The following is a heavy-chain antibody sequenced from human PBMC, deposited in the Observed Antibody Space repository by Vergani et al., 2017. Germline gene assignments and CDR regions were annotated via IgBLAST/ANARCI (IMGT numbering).Heavy chain of an antibody. CDR2: IHTGGST. V-gene: IGHV4-61*02. CDR3: ARSRPYCTSGSCPAI. J-gene: IGHJ4*02. Sequence: QVKLQESGPGLLKPSQTLSLTCTVSGESIRSGSHYWSWLRQPAGKGPEWIGHIHTGGSTYLNPSFKSRVSISVDTSKSQFSLKLNSVTVADTAVYYCARSRPYCTSGSCPAIWGQGTLVTVSS. D-gene: IGHD2-15*01. CDR1: GESIRSGSHY.